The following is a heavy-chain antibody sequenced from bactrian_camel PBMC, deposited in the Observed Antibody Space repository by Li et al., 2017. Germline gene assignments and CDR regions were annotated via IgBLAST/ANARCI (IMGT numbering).Heavy chain of an antibody. D-gene: IGHD5*01. CDR3: AAGRGWRESLFVRGGIRT. J-gene: IGHJ4*01. CDR2: ISTLGDFT. V-gene: IGHV3S1*01. CDR1: RVRYSEYN. Sequence: HVQLVESGGGSVQAGGSLTLSCAALRVRYSEYNMAWLRQVPGKEREEVAVISTLGDFTHYADSVKGRFTISRDNTKNTLSLRMNSLKPEDTANYYCAAGRGWRESLFVRGGIRTGARGPRSPSP.